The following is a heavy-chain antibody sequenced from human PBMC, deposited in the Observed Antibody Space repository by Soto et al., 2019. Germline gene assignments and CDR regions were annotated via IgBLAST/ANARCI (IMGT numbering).Heavy chain of an antibody. J-gene: IGHJ4*02. CDR3: ANYGSGIPF. V-gene: IGHV3-74*01. CDR2: ISADGSGK. D-gene: IGHD3-10*01. CDR1: GFTFSSYF. Sequence: EVQLVESGGGLVQPGGSLRLSCATSGFTFSSYFMHWVRQAPGKGLVWVSRISADGSGKIYADSVKGRFTISRHNAKHTLYLPMNSLRAEDTAVYYCANYGSGIPFWGQGTLVTVSS.